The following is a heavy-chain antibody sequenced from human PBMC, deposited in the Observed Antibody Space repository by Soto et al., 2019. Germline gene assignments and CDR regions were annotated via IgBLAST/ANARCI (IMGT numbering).Heavy chain of an antibody. J-gene: IGHJ6*02. Sequence: GESLKISCKGSGYGFTSYWIGCVRQMPGKGLEWMGIIYPGDSDTRYSPSFQGQVTISADKSISTAYLQWSSLKASDTAMYYCASSAIAAAGTGYYYGMDVWGQGTTVTVSS. CDR1: GYGFTSYW. CDR2: IYPGDSDT. D-gene: IGHD6-13*01. CDR3: ASSAIAAAGTGYYYGMDV. V-gene: IGHV5-51*01.